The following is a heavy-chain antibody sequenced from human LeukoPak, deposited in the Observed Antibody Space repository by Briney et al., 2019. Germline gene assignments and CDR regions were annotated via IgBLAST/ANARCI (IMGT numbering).Heavy chain of an antibody. CDR2: IYYSGST. CDR3: ARLPGITIFGVVSSRPKYYFDY. D-gene: IGHD3-3*01. CDR1: GGSISSYY. J-gene: IGHJ4*02. Sequence: KTSETLSLTCTVSGGSISSYYWSWIRQPPGKGLEWIGYIYYSGSTNYNPSLKSRVTISVDTSKNQFSLKLSSVTAADTAVYYCARLPGITIFGVVSSRPKYYFDYWGQGTLVTVSS. V-gene: IGHV4-59*12.